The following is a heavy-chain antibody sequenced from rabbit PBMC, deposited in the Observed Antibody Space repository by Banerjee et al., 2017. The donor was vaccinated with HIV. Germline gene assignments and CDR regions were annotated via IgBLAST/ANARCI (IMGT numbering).Heavy chain of an antibody. Sequence: QEQLVETGGGLVQPGGSLTLSCKASGFDFSRYGMSWVRQAPGKGLEWIGYIDPVFGSTYYASWVNGRFSISRENTQNTVSLQLNSLTAADTATYFCARDLAGAIGWNFYLWGPGTLVTVS. CDR2: IDPVFGST. J-gene: IGHJ4*01. CDR1: GFDFSRYG. V-gene: IGHV1S47*01. D-gene: IGHD4-1*01. CDR3: ARDLAGAIGWNFYL.